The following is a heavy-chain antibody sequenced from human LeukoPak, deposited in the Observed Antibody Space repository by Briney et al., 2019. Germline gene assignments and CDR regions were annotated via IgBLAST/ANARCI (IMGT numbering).Heavy chain of an antibody. CDR1: GYTFTGYY. J-gene: IGHJ4*02. V-gene: IGHV1-46*01. CDR3: ARVSSKNSASQVLTY. Sequence: GASVKVSCKASGYTFTGYYMHWVRQAPGQGLEWMGIINPSGGSTSYAQKFQGRVTMTRDMSTSTVYMELSSLRSEDTAVYYCARVSSKNSASQVLTYWGQGTLVTVSS. D-gene: IGHD4-23*01. CDR2: INPSGGST.